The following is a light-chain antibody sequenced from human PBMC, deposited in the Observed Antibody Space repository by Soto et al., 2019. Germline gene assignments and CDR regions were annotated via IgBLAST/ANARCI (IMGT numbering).Light chain of an antibody. CDR1: QSFSSS. CDR2: DAS. CDR3: QQRSNWPLT. J-gene: IGKJ4*01. Sequence: EIVLTQSPATLSLSPGERATLSCRASQSFSSSLAWYQQKPGQAPRLLIYDASNRATGIPARFNGSGSGTDFTLTISSLEPEDFAVYYCQQRSNWPLTFGGGTKVEIK. V-gene: IGKV3-11*01.